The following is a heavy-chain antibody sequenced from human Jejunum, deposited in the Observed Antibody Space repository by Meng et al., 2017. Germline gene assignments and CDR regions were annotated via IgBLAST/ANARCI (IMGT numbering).Heavy chain of an antibody. CDR2: INSAGTTT. J-gene: IGHJ4*02. CDR1: GFSFSTYW. Sequence: GGSLRLSCAASGFSFSTYWMHWVRLVPGKGLVWVSHINSAGTTTTYADSVKGRFTISRDNSKNTLYLQMNSLRPEDTAVYYCVRESLPTYDYWGQGTLVTVSS. V-gene: IGHV3-74*01. CDR3: VRESLPTYDY.